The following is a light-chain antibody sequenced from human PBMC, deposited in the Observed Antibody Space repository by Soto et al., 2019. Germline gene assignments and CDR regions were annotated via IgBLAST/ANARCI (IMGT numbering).Light chain of an antibody. CDR1: QSVSSGS. V-gene: IGKV3D-20*02. CDR3: QQRSNWPSLT. CDR2: GAS. J-gene: IGKJ4*01. Sequence: EIVLTQSPGTLPLSPGERATLSCRASQSVSSGSLAWYQQKPGQGPRLLIYGASSRATGIPDRFSGSGSETDFTLTISSLEPEDSAVYYCQQRSNWPSLTFGGGTKVDIK.